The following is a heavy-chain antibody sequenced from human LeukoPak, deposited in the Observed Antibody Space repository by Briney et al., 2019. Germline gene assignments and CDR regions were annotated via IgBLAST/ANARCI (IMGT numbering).Heavy chain of an antibody. J-gene: IGHJ4*02. CDR2: ISGSGGST. CDR3: ARDIVAGSPDYFDY. CDR1: GFTFSTYA. V-gene: IGHV3-23*01. D-gene: IGHD6-19*01. Sequence: GGSLRLSCAASGFTFSTYAMSWVRQAPGKGLEWVSAISGSGGSTYYADSVKGRFTISRDDSTNTLSLQMNSLTAEDTAVYYCARDIVAGSPDYFDYWGQGTLVTVSS.